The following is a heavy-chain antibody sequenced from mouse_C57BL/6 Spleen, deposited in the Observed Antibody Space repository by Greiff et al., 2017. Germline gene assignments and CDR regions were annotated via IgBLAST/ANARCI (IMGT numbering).Heavy chain of an antibody. Sequence: QVQLQQSGAELVRPGTSVKVSCKASGYAFTNYLIEWVKQRPGQGLEWIGVINPGSGGTNYNEKFKGKATLTADKSSSTAYMQLSSLTSEDSAVYFCARGDYDLADWGQGTLVTVSA. CDR1: GYAFTNYL. CDR3: ARGDYDLAD. D-gene: IGHD2-4*01. V-gene: IGHV1-54*01. CDR2: INPGSGGT. J-gene: IGHJ3*01.